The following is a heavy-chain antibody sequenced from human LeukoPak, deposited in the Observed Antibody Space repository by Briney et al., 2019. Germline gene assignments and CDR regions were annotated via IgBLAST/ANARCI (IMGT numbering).Heavy chain of an antibody. CDR1: VYTLTRYT. D-gene: IGHD2-15*01. CDR2: MSSSSLYI. V-gene: IGHV3-21*01. CDR3: AKAQVVVAAAFFFDT. J-gene: IGHJ4*01. Sequence: GGALRLSRAASVYTLTRYTMNCVPEAQGRGGEGGSSMSSSSLYIYYADSLKRRFTISRDKSKNKLNLHMYNLTAEDTGVYICAKAQVVVAAAFFFDTRGHGTLVTVSS.